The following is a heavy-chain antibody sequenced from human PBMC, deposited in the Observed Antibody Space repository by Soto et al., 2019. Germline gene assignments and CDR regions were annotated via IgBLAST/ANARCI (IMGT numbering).Heavy chain of an antibody. Sequence: GGSLRLSCAASGFTFDDYVMHWVRQAPGKGLEWVSSISWNSNTIGYADSVKGRFTISRDNAKNSLYLQMNSLRTEDTAMYHCAKDFHLYQGVAGVGYWGQGPLVTVSS. D-gene: IGHD6-19*01. J-gene: IGHJ4*02. V-gene: IGHV3-9*01. CDR3: AKDFHLYQGVAGVGY. CDR1: GFTFDDYV. CDR2: ISWNSNTI.